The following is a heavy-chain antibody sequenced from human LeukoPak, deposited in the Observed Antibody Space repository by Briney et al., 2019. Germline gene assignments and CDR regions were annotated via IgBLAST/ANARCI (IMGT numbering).Heavy chain of an antibody. CDR3: ARAGARGEGTTDAFDI. Sequence: SVKVSCKASGGTFSSYSISWARQAPGQGLEWMGGIIPIFGTANYAQKFQGRVTITTDESTSTAYMELSSLTSESTGGYYCARAGARGEGTTDAFDIWGQGTMVTVSS. V-gene: IGHV1-69*05. D-gene: IGHD1-1*01. J-gene: IGHJ3*02. CDR1: GGTFSSYS. CDR2: IIPIFGTA.